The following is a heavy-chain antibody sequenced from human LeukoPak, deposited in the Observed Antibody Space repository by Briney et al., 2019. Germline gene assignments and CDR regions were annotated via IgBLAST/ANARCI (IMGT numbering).Heavy chain of an antibody. D-gene: IGHD1-1*01. Sequence: GGSLRLSCADSGFTFSDSYMRWIRQAPGKGLEWVSYISGSGSTTYYADSVKGRFTVSRENAKNFLYLQMHSLRVEDTAVYYCARGTYGTPHFEDWGQGTLVTVSS. J-gene: IGHJ4*02. V-gene: IGHV3-11*01. CDR2: ISGSGSTT. CDR3: ARGTYGTPHFED. CDR1: GFTFSDSY.